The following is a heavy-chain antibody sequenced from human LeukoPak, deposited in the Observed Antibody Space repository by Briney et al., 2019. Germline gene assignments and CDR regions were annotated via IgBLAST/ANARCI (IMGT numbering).Heavy chain of an antibody. CDR2: ISAYNGNT. D-gene: IGHD3-16*01. V-gene: IGHV1-18*01. CDR3: ARSGLVGITFGGVG. Sequence: ASVKVSCKASGGTFSSYAISWVRQAPGQGLEWMGWISAYNGNTNYAQKLQGRVTVTTDTSTSTAYMELRSLRSDDTAVYYCARSGLVGITFGGVGWGQGTLVTVSS. J-gene: IGHJ4*02. CDR1: GGTFSSYA.